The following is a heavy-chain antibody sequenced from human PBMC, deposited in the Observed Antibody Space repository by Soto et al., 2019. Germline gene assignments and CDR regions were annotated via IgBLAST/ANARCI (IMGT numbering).Heavy chain of an antibody. CDR1: GFTFSKFG. Sequence: QVRLEQSGPEVEKPGASVRVSCTAPGFTFSKFGFNWVRQAPGQGLEWMGWISAYNGNTNYAQKFWGRVPMNTDTSTSTVDMDLRGLRPDDTAVYFWARDLSNCTTTSCVTYWFFDLWGHGSLVTVSS. CDR3: ARDLSNCTTTSCVTYWFFDL. V-gene: IGHV1-18*04. J-gene: IGHJ2*01. D-gene: IGHD2-2*01. CDR2: ISAYNGNT.